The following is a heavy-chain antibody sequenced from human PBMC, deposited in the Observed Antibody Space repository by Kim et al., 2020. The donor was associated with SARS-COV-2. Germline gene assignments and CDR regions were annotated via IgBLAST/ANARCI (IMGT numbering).Heavy chain of an antibody. D-gene: IGHD6-25*01. Sequence: SETLSLNCTVSGGPVNKDISFWSWIRQAPGKGLEWIGYVYYTGSTNYNPSLQGRVTISQDTSKSHFSLKLTSVTAADTAVYFCARGYNNGWRAWYFDLWGRGSLVTVSS. CDR2: VYYTGST. V-gene: IGHV4-61*03. CDR3: ARGYNNGWRAWYFDL. CDR1: GGPVNKDISF. J-gene: IGHJ2*01.